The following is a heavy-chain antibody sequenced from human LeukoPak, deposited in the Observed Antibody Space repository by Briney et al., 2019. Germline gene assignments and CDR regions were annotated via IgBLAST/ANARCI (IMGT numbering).Heavy chain of an antibody. Sequence: GGSLRLSCAASGFTVSSNYMSWVRQAPGKGLEWVAVIYSSGNTKYADSVKGRFTISRDNSKNTLYLDMNSLRAEDTAVYYCAGGALYSSGWLNRFDPWGQGTLVTVSS. D-gene: IGHD6-19*01. V-gene: IGHV3-53*01. CDR2: IYSSGNT. J-gene: IGHJ5*02. CDR3: AGGALYSSGWLNRFDP. CDR1: GFTVSSNY.